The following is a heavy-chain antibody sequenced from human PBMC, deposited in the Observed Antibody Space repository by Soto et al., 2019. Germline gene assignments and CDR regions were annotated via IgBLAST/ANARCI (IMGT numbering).Heavy chain of an antibody. J-gene: IGHJ5*02. CDR3: AESRSGYGNWFDP. CDR2: IYYSGTT. V-gene: IGHV4-39*01. D-gene: IGHD6-25*01. Sequence: SETLSLTCSVSGGSISSSNYYWGWIRQPPGKGLEWIGNIYYSGTTYYNPSLKGRVIISVDTSNNQFSLKLSSVTAADTAVYYCAESRSGYGNWFDPWGQGTLVTVSS. CDR1: GGSISSSNYY.